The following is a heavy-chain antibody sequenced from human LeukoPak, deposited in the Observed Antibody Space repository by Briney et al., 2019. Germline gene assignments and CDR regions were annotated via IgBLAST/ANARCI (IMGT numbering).Heavy chain of an antibody. CDR3: ARYGYNDAFDI. CDR1: GGSLSGYY. D-gene: IGHD5-24*01. V-gene: IGHV4-34*01. CDR2: INHSGST. J-gene: IGHJ3*02. Sequence: SETLSLTCAVYGGSLSGYYWSWIRQPPGKGLEWIGEINHSGSTNYNPSLKSRVTISVDTSKNQFSLKLSSVTAADTAVYYCARYGYNDAFDIWGQGTMVTVSS.